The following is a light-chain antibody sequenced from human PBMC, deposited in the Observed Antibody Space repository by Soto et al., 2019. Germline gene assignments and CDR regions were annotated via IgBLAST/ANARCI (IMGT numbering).Light chain of an antibody. Sequence: ENVLTQFPGTLSLSPGERATLSCRASQRVSSNYLAWYQQKPGQAPRLLIYGASSRAAGIPDRFRGSRSGTDFTLTISRLEPEDFAVYYCQHFGSSPPWPFGQGTKVEMK. CDR1: QRVSSNY. J-gene: IGKJ1*01. CDR2: GAS. V-gene: IGKV3-20*01. CDR3: QHFGSSPPWP.